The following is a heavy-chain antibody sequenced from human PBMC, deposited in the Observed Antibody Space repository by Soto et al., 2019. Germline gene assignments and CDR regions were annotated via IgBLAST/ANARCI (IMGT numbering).Heavy chain of an antibody. CDR3: ARDTSGWSLNGLDV. Sequence: QVDLVQSGAEVKKHGASVTISCKASGSAITRYYIHWVRQAPGRGLEWMGIINPGGGSASYAQKFQDRVTIDKDTSTGTVYMDLRSLRTEDTAVYYCARDTSGWSLNGLDVWGQGTTVNVSS. D-gene: IGHD6-19*01. CDR1: GSAITRYY. V-gene: IGHV1-46*01. CDR2: INPGGGSA. J-gene: IGHJ6*02.